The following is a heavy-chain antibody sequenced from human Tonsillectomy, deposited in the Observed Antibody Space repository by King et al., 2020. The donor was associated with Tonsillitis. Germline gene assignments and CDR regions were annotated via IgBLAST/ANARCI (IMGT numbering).Heavy chain of an antibody. CDR3: ARHRGQGLFDY. J-gene: IGHJ4*02. CDR2: SGST. CDR1: GDSISGSRYY. V-gene: IGHV4-39*01. Sequence: QLQESGPGQVKPSATLSLSCSVSGDSISGSRYYWAWIRQAPGKGLEWIRSGSTYSNPSLKSRVTISIDTSKNQFSLQLTSVTAADTAVYYCARHRGQGLFDYWGQGTLVAVSS. D-gene: IGHD3-10*01.